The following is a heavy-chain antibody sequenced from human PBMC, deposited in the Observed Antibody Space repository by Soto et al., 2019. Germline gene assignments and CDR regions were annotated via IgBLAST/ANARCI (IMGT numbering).Heavy chain of an antibody. CDR3: ARDIFDN. CDR2: ITSSGDRA. J-gene: IGHJ4*02. V-gene: IGHV3-48*03. Sequence: EVQLVESGGGLAQPGGSLRLSCVASGFTFSYYEMNWVRQAPGKGLEWISYITSSGDRAQYADSVKGRFTISRDNTKNLLYLHRTSLSAEDTGLYYCARDIFDNWGQGTLVTVSS. CDR1: GFTFSYYE.